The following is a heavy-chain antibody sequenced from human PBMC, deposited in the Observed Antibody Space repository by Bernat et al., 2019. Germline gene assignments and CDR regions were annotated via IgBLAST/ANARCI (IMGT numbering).Heavy chain of an antibody. J-gene: IGHJ4*02. D-gene: IGHD3-10*01. CDR3: ARARPSSYVSGSRDYYFDY. CDR2: IKQDGIEK. V-gene: IGHV3-7*03. CDR1: GFTFSADW. Sequence: EVQLVESGGDLVQPGGSLRLSCAASGFTFSADWMSWVRQAPEKGLEWVANIKQDGIEKYYVDSVKGRFTVSRDNAKNSLYLQMSSLRAEDTAMYYCARARPSSYVSGSRDYYFDYWGQGVLVTVSS.